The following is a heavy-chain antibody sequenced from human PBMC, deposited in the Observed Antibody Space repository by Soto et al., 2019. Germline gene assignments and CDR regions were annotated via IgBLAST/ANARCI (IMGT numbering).Heavy chain of an antibody. Sequence: EVQLVESGGGLVKPGGSLRLSCAASGFTFSSYSMNWVRQAPGKGLEWVSSISSSSSYIYYADSVKGRFTISRDNAKNSLYLQMNRLRAEDTAVYYCARDQPGYSYGYGLGYWGQGTVVTVSS. D-gene: IGHD5-18*01. CDR2: ISSSSSYI. CDR1: GFTFSSYS. CDR3: ARDQPGYSYGYGLGY. V-gene: IGHV3-21*01. J-gene: IGHJ4*02.